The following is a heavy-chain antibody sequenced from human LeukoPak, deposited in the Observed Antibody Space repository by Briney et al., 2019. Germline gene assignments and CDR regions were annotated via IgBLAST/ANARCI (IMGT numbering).Heavy chain of an antibody. V-gene: IGHV4-39*01. Sequence: SETLSLTCTVSGGSISSSSYYWGWIRQPPGKGLEWIGSIYYSGSTYYNPSLKSRVTISVDTSKTQFSLKLSSVTAADTSVYYCAGQLGYCSSTSCYADKVDYWGQGTLVTVSS. CDR2: IYYSGST. CDR3: AGQLGYCSSTSCYADKVDY. J-gene: IGHJ4*02. CDR1: GGSISSSSYY. D-gene: IGHD2-2*01.